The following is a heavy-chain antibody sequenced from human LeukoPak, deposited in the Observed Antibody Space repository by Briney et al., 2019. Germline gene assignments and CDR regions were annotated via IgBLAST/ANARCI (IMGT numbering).Heavy chain of an antibody. J-gene: IGHJ3*02. CDR2: IRSSSSYI. CDR1: GFTFSSYS. CDR3: ARFLAAAGNDAFDI. Sequence: GGSLRLSCAASGFTFSSYSMNWVRQAPAKGLEWVSSIRSSSSYIYYADSVKGRFTNSRDNAKNSLYLQMNSLRAEDTAVYYCARFLAAAGNDAFDIWGQGTMVTVSS. V-gene: IGHV3-21*01. D-gene: IGHD6-13*01.